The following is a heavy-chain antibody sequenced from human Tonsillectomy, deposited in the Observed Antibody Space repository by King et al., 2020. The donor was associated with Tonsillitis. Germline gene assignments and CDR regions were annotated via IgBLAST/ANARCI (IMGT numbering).Heavy chain of an antibody. CDR3: ARDLLRYFDWLPSDY. V-gene: IGHV3-20*04. D-gene: IGHD3-9*01. J-gene: IGHJ4*02. CDR2: IKWNGVST. Sequence: VQLVESGGGVVRPGGSLRLSCAASGFTFGDYGMNWVRQAPGKGLEWVSGIKWNGVSTGYADSGKGRFTISRDNAKNSLYLQMNSLRAEDTAVYYCARDLLRYFDWLPSDYWGQGTPVTVSS. CDR1: GFTFGDYG.